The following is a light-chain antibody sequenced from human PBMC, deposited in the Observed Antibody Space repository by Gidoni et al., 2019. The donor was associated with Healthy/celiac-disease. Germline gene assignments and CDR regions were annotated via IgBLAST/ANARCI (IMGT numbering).Light chain of an antibody. Sequence: IVLTQSPATLSLSPGERATLSCRASQSVSSYLAWYQQKPGQAPRLLIYDASNMATGIPARFSGSGSGTDFTLTISSLEPEDVAVYYCQQRSNWPLYTFGQGTKLEIK. CDR3: QQRSNWPLYT. CDR1: QSVSSY. V-gene: IGKV3-11*01. J-gene: IGKJ2*01. CDR2: DAS.